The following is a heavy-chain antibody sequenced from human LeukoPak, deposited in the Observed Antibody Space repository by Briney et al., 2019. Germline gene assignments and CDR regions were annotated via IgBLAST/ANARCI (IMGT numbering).Heavy chain of an antibody. J-gene: IGHJ4*02. V-gene: IGHV4-39*07. CDR2: IYYSGST. Sequence: SETLSLICTVSGGSISSSSYYWGWIRQPPGKGLEWIGSIYYSGSTYYNPSLKSRVTISVDTSKNQFSLKLSSVTAADTAVYYCARVEELRGYQFDYWGQGTLVTVSS. CDR1: GGSISSSSYY. D-gene: IGHD2-2*01. CDR3: ARVEELRGYQFDY.